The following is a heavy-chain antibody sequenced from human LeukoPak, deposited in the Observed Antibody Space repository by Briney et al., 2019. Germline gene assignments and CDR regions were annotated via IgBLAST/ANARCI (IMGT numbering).Heavy chain of an antibody. V-gene: IGHV3-48*02. J-gene: IGHJ4*02. CDR2: ISSSRSTI. CDR1: GFTFRNYN. D-gene: IGHD7-27*01. Sequence: PGVSLRLSCAASGFTFRNYNMNWVRQARGKGLEWVSYISSSRSTIYYADSVKGRFTISRDNAKNSLYVQMNSLRDEDTAVYYCARGTNWFDYWGQGTLVTVSS. CDR3: ARGTNWFDY.